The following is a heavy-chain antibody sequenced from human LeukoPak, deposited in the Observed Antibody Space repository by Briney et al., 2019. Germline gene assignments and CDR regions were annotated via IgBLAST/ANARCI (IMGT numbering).Heavy chain of an antibody. CDR2: ISAYNGNT. Sequence: ASVKVSCKASGYTFTSYGISWVRQAPGQGLEWMGWISAYNGNTNYAQRLQGRVTMTTDTSTSTAYMELRSLRSDDTAVYYCARNSRVASTSGLNYWGQGTLVTVSS. D-gene: IGHD4-23*01. J-gene: IGHJ4*02. CDR1: GYTFTSYG. V-gene: IGHV1-18*01. CDR3: ARNSRVASTSGLNY.